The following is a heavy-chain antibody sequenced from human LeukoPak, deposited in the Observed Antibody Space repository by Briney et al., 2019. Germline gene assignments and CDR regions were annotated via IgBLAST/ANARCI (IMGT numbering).Heavy chain of an antibody. CDR3: ARGPRIAVAGFFDY. CDR1: GGSISSYY. Sequence: SETLSLTCTVSGGSISSYYWSWIRQPAGKGLEWIGRTYTSGSTNYNPSLKSRVTMSVDTSKNQFSLKLSSVTAADTAVYYCARGPRIAVAGFFDYWGQGILVTVSS. CDR2: TYTSGST. D-gene: IGHD6-19*01. J-gene: IGHJ4*02. V-gene: IGHV4-4*07.